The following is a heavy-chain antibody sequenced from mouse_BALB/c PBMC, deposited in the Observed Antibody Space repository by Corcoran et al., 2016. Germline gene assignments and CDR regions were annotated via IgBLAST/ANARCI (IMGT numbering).Heavy chain of an antibody. CDR3: GRSREGNYVVY. Sequence: EVQLQQSGAELVKTGASVKLSCTASGFNSKDTYMHWVKQRPEQGLEWIGRIDPANGSTKYDPKFQGKATMTADTSSNKVYLQLSSLTSEATAVYYCGRSREGNYVVYWGQGTTLTVSS. CDR2: IDPANGST. V-gene: IGHV14-3*02. CDR1: GFNSKDTY. J-gene: IGHJ2*01. D-gene: IGHD2-1*01.